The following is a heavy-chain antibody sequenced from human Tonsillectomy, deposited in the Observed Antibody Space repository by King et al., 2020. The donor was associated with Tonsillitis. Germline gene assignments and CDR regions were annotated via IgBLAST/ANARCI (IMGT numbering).Heavy chain of an antibody. CDR2: IYYSERT. J-gene: IGHJ4*02. CDR3: ARVAGTYGGFGQLYFDC. D-gene: IGHD2-8*01. CDR1: GGSISTYY. Sequence: VQLQESGPGLVKPSETLSLTCTVSGGSISTYYWSWIRPTPGKGPEWMGYIYYSERTNNNPPPKTPVTIPLATSTNPFSLKLRSVTAADTAVYYCARVAGTYGGFGQLYFDCWGQGTLVTVSS. V-gene: IGHV4-59*01.